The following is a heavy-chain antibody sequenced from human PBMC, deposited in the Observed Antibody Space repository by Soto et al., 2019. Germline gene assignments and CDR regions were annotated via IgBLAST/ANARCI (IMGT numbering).Heavy chain of an antibody. D-gene: IGHD6-13*01. CDR2: IIPIFGTA. V-gene: IGHV1-69*06. J-gene: IGHJ6*02. CDR3: ARNRIAAAGTLDSYYYYGMDV. CDR1: GGTFSSYA. Sequence: SVKVSCKASGGTFSSYAISWVRQAPGQGLEWMGGIIPIFGTANYAQKFQGRVTITADKSTSTAYMELSSLRSEDTAVYYCARNRIAAAGTLDSYYYYGMDVWGQGTTVTVSS.